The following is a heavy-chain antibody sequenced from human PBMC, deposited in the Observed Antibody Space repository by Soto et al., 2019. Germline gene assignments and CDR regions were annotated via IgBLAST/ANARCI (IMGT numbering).Heavy chain of an antibody. V-gene: IGHV4-4*07. J-gene: IGHJ4*02. Sequence: QVQLQESGPGLVKPSETLSLTCTVSGGSISSYYWSWIRQPAGKGLEWIGRIYTSGSTNYNPSLKSRVTMSVDTSKNQFSLKLSSVTAADTAVYYCARGPGFGGAQPYCFDYWGQGTLVTVSS. CDR2: IYTSGST. D-gene: IGHD3-16*01. CDR1: GGSISSYY. CDR3: ARGPGFGGAQPYCFDY.